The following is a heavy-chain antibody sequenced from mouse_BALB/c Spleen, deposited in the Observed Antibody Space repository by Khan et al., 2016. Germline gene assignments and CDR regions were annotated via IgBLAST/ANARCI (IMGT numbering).Heavy chain of an antibody. V-gene: IGHV14-3*02. CDR3: ARIYYGGAY. D-gene: IGHD2-1*01. Sequence: VQLQQPGADLVKPGASVKLSCTASGFNIKDTYIHWVKQRPEQALEWIGRIDPANGNTEYDPKFQGKATITADISSNTAYLQLSSLTSEDTAVYYCARIYYGGAYWGQGTLVTVSA. CDR2: IDPANGNT. J-gene: IGHJ3*01. CDR1: GFNIKDTY.